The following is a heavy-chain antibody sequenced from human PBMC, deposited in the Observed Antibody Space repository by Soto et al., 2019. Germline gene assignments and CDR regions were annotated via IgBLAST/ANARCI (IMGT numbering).Heavy chain of an antibody. D-gene: IGHD2-2*01. V-gene: IGHV4-31*03. CDR2: IYYSGTT. CDR1: GGSISSGGYY. CDR3: ARSVVVPAASGTYYYYYGMDV. J-gene: IGHJ6*02. Sequence: SETLSLTCTVSGGSISSGGYYWYWIRQHPGKGLEWIGYIYYSGTTYYNPSLKSRVTISVDTSKNQFSLKLSSVTAADTAVYYCARSVVVPAASGTYYYYYGMDVWGQGTTVTVSS.